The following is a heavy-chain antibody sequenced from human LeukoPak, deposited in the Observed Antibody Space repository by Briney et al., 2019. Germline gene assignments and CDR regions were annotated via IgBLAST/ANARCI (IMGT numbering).Heavy chain of an antibody. Sequence: SETLSLTCTVSGGSISSYYWSWIRQPPGKGLEWIGYIYYSGSTNYNPSLKSRVTISVDTSKNQFSLKLSSVTAADTAVYYCAGRDLLRDAFDIWGQGTMVTVSS. CDR1: GGSISSYY. D-gene: IGHD2-21*01. CDR2: IYYSGST. V-gene: IGHV4-59*01. CDR3: AGRDLLRDAFDI. J-gene: IGHJ3*02.